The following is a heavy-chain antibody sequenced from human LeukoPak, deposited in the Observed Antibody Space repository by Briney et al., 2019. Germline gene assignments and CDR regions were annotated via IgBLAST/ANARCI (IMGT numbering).Heavy chain of an antibody. V-gene: IGHV3-23*01. D-gene: IGHD1-20*01. J-gene: IGHJ4*02. Sequence: GGSLRLSCAASGFTFSSYVINWVRQAPGKGLEWVSVISGSGGWTYYADSVKGRFTISRDNSKNTLYLQMNSLRAEDTAVYYCAKDPHARVTGTTLYWGQGTLVTVSS. CDR3: AKDPHARVTGTTLY. CDR2: ISGSGGWT. CDR1: GFTFSSYV.